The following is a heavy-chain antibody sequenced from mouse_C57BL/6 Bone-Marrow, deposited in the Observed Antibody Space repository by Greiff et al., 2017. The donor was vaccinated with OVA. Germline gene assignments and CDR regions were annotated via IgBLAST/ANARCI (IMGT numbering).Heavy chain of an antibody. D-gene: IGHD2-2*01. CDR3: ARRIYYGYDGRGFDY. CDR2: INSDGGST. CDR1: EYEFPSHD. Sequence: EVQLQQSGGGLVQPGESLKLSCESNEYEFPSHDMSWVRKTPEKRLELVAAINSDGGSTYYPDTMERRFIISRDNTKKTLYLQMSSLRSEDTALYYCARRIYYGYDGRGFDYWGQGTTLTVSS. V-gene: IGHV5-2*01. J-gene: IGHJ2*01.